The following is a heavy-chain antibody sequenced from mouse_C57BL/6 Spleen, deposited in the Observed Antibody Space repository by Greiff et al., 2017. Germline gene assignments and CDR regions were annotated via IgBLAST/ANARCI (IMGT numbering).Heavy chain of an antibody. J-gene: IGHJ1*03. CDR3: ARPFYYSSRYFDV. D-gene: IGHD2-5*01. Sequence: VQVVESGPGLVQPSQSLSITCTVSGFSLTSYGVHWVRQSPGKGLEWLGVIWSGGSTDYNAAFISRRSISKDNSKSQVFFKMNSLQADDTAIYYCARPFYYSSRYFDVWGTGTTVTVSS. CDR1: GFSLTSYG. V-gene: IGHV2-2*01. CDR2: IWSGGST.